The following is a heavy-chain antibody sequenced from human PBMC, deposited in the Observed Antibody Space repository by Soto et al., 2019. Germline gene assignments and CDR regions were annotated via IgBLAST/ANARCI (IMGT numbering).Heavy chain of an antibody. V-gene: IGHV3-23*01. CDR1: GFTFNNHA. CDR2: ISDNT. D-gene: IGHD3-10*01. CDR3: AKRPGNYNEHYFEY. J-gene: IGHJ4*02. Sequence: EVQLLESGGDLVQPGGSLRLSCAASGFTFNNHAMSWVRQAPGKGLEWVSSISDNTYYADSVKGRFTISRDNSKSTLYLQMNSLRVEDTAVYYCAKRPGNYNEHYFEYWGQGTLVTVSS.